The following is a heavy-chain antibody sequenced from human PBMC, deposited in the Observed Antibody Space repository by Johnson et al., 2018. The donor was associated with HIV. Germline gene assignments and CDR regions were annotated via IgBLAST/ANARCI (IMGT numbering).Heavy chain of an antibody. CDR1: GFTFSSYW. J-gene: IGHJ3*02. CDR2: MNSDGSST. D-gene: IGHD2-15*01. Sequence: VQLVESGGGLVQPVGSLRLSCAASGFTFSSYWMHWVRQAPGKGLVWVSRMNSDGSSTTYADSVKGRFTISRDSSQNTLYLQMNNLRAEDTAVYYCARAVCRGGRCYSHDAFDIWGQGTMVTVSS. CDR3: ARAVCRGGRCYSHDAFDI. V-gene: IGHV3-74*03.